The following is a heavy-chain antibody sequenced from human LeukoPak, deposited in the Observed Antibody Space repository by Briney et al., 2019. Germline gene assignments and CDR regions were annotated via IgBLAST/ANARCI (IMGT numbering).Heavy chain of an antibody. J-gene: IGHJ4*02. CDR1: GGPFSGYY. V-gene: IGHV4-34*01. Sequence: SETLSLTCAVYGGPFSGYYWSWIRQPPGKGLEWIGEINHSGSTNYNPSLKSRVTISVDTSKNQFSLKLSSVTAADTAVYYCATRHSLLWFGELLAPFSYWGQGTLVTVSS. CDR2: INHSGST. CDR3: ATRHSLLWFGELLAPFSY. D-gene: IGHD3-10*01.